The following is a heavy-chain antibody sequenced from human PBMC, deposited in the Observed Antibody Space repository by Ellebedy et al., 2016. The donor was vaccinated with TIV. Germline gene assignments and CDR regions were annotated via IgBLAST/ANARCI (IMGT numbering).Heavy chain of an antibody. Sequence: GGSLRLSXAASGFTLRNYVMNWVRQAPGKGLEWISDIGNRSSSIRYADSVKGRFIISRDNANNSLSLQMNGLRAEDTAVYYCAREQWPDLDYWGQGTLVTVSS. V-gene: IGHV3-48*04. CDR2: IGNRSSSI. J-gene: IGHJ4*02. D-gene: IGHD6-19*01. CDR1: GFTLRNYV. CDR3: AREQWPDLDY.